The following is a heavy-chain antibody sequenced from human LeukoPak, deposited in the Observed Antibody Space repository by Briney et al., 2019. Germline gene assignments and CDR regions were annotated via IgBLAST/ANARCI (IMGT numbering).Heavy chain of an antibody. CDR2: MWYEGSNK. J-gene: IGHJ4*02. Sequence: GGALRLSCGASGFTFSNYGMAWVRRARGKGLEWVAVMWYEGSNKYYTDSVKGRFTISRDNSKNTLYLQMNSLRAEDTAVYYCAREDTSLVTAYWGQGTLVTVSS. CDR1: GFTFSNYG. V-gene: IGHV3-33*01. CDR3: AREDTSLVTAY. D-gene: IGHD5-18*01.